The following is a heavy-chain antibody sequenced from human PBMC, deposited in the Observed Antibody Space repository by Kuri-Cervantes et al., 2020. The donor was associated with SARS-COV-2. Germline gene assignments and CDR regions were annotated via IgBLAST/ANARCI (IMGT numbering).Heavy chain of an antibody. J-gene: IGHJ5*02. V-gene: IGHV4-34*01. Sequence: SHTLLLPCGVCGGFFRVYYWSWMRQPRGKGLEWIGEINYSGSNNYNPSLKSRVTISVDTSKNQFSLKLSSLTAADTAVYYCARGRQFWDIVVVVAARWFDPWGQGTLVTVSS. D-gene: IGHD2-15*01. CDR3: ARGRQFWDIVVVVAARWFDP. CDR1: GGFFRVYY. CDR2: INYSGSN.